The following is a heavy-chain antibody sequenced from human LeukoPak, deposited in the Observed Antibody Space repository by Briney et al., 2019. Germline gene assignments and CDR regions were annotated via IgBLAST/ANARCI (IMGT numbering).Heavy chain of an antibody. CDR3: TRDLADYYDSRAFFDY. J-gene: IGHJ4*02. V-gene: IGHV3-49*04. CDR2: IRSKAYGGTT. CDR1: GFTFGDYA. D-gene: IGHD3-22*01. Sequence: GGSLRLSCTASGFTFGDYAMSWVRQAPGKGLEWVGFIRSKAYGGTTEYAASVKGRFTISRDDSKSIAYLQMNSLKTEDTAVYYCTRDLADYYDSRAFFDYWGQGTLVTVSS.